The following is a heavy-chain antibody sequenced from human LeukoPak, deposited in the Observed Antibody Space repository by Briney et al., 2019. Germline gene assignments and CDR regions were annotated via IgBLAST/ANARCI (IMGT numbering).Heavy chain of an antibody. V-gene: IGHV3-21*01. J-gene: IGHJ6*03. CDR1: GFTFEYYV. CDR3: ARDWSGSYASYHYYMDV. D-gene: IGHD1-26*01. Sequence: PGGSLRLSCTASGFTFEYYVMNWVRQAPGKGLEWVASISSTGNYINYADSLKGRLTISRDNANNSLSLQMNSLRAEDTAVYYCARDWSGSYASYHYYMDVWGKGTTVTVSS. CDR2: ISSTGNYI.